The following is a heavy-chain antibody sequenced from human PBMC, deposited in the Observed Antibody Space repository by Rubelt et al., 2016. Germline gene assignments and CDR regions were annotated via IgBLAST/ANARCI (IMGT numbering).Heavy chain of an antibody. CDR1: GGSFSGYY. J-gene: IGHJ4*02. Sequence: QLQESGPGLVKPSETLPLTCVVYGGSFSGYYWTWIRLPPGKGLEWIGEIDHRGSTNYNPSLKSRVIMSVDTSRNQFSLRRTAVTAADTAVYDCARHDTGSFLVDFWGQGTPVTVSS. CDR3: ARHDTGSFLVDF. D-gene: IGHD1-26*01. V-gene: IGHV4-34*10. CDR2: IDHRGST.